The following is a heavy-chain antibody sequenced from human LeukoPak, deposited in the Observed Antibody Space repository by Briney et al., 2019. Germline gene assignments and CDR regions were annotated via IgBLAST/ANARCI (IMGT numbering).Heavy chain of an antibody. V-gene: IGHV3-33*01. CDR1: GFTFSSYG. Sequence: GESLKISCGASGFTFSSYGMHWVRQAPGKGLEWVAVIWYDGSKKYYADSVKGRSTISRDNSKNTLYLEMNSLRAEDTAVYYCARDVSRNSLDYWGQGTLVTVSS. J-gene: IGHJ4*02. CDR3: ARDVSRNSLDY. D-gene: IGHD4-11*01. CDR2: IWYDGSKK.